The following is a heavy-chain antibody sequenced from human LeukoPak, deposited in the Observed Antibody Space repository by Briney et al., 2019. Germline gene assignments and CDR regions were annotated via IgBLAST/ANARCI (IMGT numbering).Heavy chain of an antibody. V-gene: IGHV1-69*05. CDR1: GGTFSSYA. CDR2: IIPIFGTA. D-gene: IGHD4-17*01. J-gene: IGHJ4*02. Sequence: ASVKVSCKASGGTFSSYAISWVRQAPGQGLEWMGGIIPIFGTANYAQKFQGRVTITTDESTSTAYMELSSLRSEDTAVYYCARGGDYGDYKPPPDYWGQGTLVTVSS. CDR3: ARGGDYGDYKPPPDY.